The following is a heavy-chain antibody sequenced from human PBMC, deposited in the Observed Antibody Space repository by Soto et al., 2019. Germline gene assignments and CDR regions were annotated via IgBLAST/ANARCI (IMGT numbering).Heavy chain of an antibody. V-gene: IGHV3-23*01. Sequence: GGSLRLSCSASGFTFNTYTMHWVRQAPGKGLEWVSAISGRGDGTYYAASVKGRFTVSRDNSNLYLQMNSLRVEDTAVYFCAKSTHWGYDSSGFEHWGQGTLVNVSS. CDR3: AKSTHWGYDSSGFEH. J-gene: IGHJ5*02. D-gene: IGHD3-22*01. CDR2: ISGRGDGT. CDR1: GFTFNTYT.